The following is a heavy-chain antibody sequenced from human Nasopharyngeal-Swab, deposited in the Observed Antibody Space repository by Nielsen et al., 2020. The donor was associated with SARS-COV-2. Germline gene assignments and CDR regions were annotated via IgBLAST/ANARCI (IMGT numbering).Heavy chain of an antibody. D-gene: IGHD6-19*01. V-gene: IGHV1-3*01. J-gene: IGHJ4*02. CDR1: GYTFTSYA. CDR3: ARVTGSSGWYLGY. CDR2: INAGNGNT. Sequence: ASVKVSCKASGYTFTSYAIHWVRQAPGQRLEWMGWINAGNGNTKYSQKFQGRVTITRDTSASTAYMELSSLRSEDTAVYYCARVTGSSGWYLGYWGQGILVTVSS.